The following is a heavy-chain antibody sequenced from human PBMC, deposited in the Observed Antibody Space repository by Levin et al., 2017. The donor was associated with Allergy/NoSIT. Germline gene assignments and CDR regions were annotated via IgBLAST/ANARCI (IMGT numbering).Heavy chain of an antibody. CDR3: TRRRDGYNYWDY. J-gene: IGHJ4*02. CDR1: GFTFSNNA. D-gene: IGHD5-24*01. Sequence: GESLKISCAASGFTFSNNAMSWVRQAPGKGLEWVSTISGSGGSTYYADSVKGRFTISRDNSKNTLYLQMNSLRAEDTAIYYCTRRRDGYNYWDYWGQGTLVTVSS. V-gene: IGHV3-23*01. CDR2: ISGSGGST.